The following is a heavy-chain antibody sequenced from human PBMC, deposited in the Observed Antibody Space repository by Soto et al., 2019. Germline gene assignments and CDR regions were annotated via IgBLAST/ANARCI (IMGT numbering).Heavy chain of an antibody. J-gene: IGHJ4*02. CDR3: ARESRSELGTVEY. Sequence: LSLTCTVSGASISNYYWSWIRQPAGKGLECLGRIYASGTTTYNPSLRSRVTMSVDTSKNQFSLNLNSVTAADTAVYYCARESRSELGTVEYWGQGTLVTVSS. V-gene: IGHV4-4*07. D-gene: IGHD1-1*01. CDR1: GASISNYY. CDR2: IYASGTT.